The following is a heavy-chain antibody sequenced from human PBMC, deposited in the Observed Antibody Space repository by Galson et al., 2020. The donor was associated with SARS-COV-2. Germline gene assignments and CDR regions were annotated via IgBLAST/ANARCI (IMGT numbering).Heavy chain of an antibody. J-gene: IGHJ3*02. CDR2: ISGGSTFI. D-gene: IGHD3-10*01. CDR3: ARQLGYSYRGAFDI. CDR1: GFTFNDYT. Sequence: GGSLRLSCAASGFTFNDYTINWVRQAPGRGLEWVSSISGGSTFIFYAASVRGRVTISRANAKDSLHRQMNSLRVEDTAVYYCARQLGYSYRGAFDIWGQGTMVTVSS. V-gene: IGHV3-21*01.